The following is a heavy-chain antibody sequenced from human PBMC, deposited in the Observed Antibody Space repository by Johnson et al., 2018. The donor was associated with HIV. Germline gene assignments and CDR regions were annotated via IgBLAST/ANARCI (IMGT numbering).Heavy chain of an antibody. Sequence: VQLVESGGGLIQPGGSLRLSCAASWFTVSSNYMSWVRQAPGKGLEWVSVIYSGGRTYYPDSVKGRFTISRDNSKNTLYLQMNSLRAEDTAVYYCAKGGSAVAVAFDIWGQGTMVTVSS. V-gene: IGHV3-53*01. CDR3: AKGGSAVAVAFDI. CDR1: WFTVSSNY. J-gene: IGHJ3*02. CDR2: IYSGGRT. D-gene: IGHD6-19*01.